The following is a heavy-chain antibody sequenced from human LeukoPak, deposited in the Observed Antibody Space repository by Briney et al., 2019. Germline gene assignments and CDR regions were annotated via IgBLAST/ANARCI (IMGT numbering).Heavy chain of an antibody. CDR1: GYSFTNYW. J-gene: IGHJ5*02. CDR3: ARHLVVAGENWFDP. D-gene: IGHD6-19*01. CDR2: IYPGDSDT. Sequence: GESLKISCKVSGYSFTNYWIGWGRQMPGKGLEWMGVIYPGDSDTKYSPSFQGQVTISADKSISTTYLQWSSLTASDTAMYYCARHLVVAGENWFDPWGQGTLVTVSS. V-gene: IGHV5-51*01.